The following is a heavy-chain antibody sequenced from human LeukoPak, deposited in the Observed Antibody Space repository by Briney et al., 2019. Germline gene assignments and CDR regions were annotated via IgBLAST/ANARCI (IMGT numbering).Heavy chain of an antibody. Sequence: SETLSLTCTVSAGSISIGRDYWTWIRQPAGEGLEWIGHVYTSGSTNYNPSLKSRVTISVDSSKNQFSLKLSSVTAADTAVYYCARQPPHYGMDVWGQGTTVTVSS. CDR1: AGSISIGRDY. CDR2: VYTSGST. J-gene: IGHJ6*02. V-gene: IGHV4-61*09. CDR3: ARQPPHYGMDV.